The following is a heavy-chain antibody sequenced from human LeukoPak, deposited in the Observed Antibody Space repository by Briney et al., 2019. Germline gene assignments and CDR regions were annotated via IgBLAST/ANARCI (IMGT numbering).Heavy chain of an antibody. CDR1: GGSISSYS. D-gene: IGHD3-22*01. CDR3: ARDYYDSSGYHAAFDV. J-gene: IGHJ3*01. V-gene: IGHV4-59*12. CDR2: FYNSGST. Sequence: PSETLSLTCTVSGGSISSYSWSWIRQPPGKGLEWIGYFYNSGSTNYNPSLKSRVTVSVDTSKNQFSLRLSSVTATDTAVYYCARDYYDSSGYHAAFDVWGQGTMVTASS.